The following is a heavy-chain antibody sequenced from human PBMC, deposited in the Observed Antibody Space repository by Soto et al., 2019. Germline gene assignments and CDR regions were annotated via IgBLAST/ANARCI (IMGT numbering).Heavy chain of an antibody. J-gene: IGHJ6*02. CDR3: ARDRGYDAHDYYYNAMDV. CDR1: GFTFRTYT. Sequence: GSLRLSCISSGFTFRTYTMNWVRQAPGKGLEWVSGIRGFSPYTFYAESVKGRFTISRDNAKNSLYLQMNSLRAEDTAVYYCARDRGYDAHDYYYNAMDVWGQGTTVTVSS. CDR2: IRGFSPYT. V-gene: IGHV3-21*01. D-gene: IGHD2-15*01.